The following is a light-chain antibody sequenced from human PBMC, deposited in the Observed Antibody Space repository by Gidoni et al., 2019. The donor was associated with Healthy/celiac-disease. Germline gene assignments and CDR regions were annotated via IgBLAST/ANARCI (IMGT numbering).Light chain of an antibody. J-gene: IGKJ5*01. Sequence: EIVLTQSPGNLSLSQGERATLSCRASQSVSSSYLAWYQQKPGQAPSLLIYGASSRATGIPDRFSCSWSGTDFPLTISRLEPEDFAVYYCQQYGSSPITFGQGTRLEIK. CDR2: GAS. CDR3: QQYGSSPIT. V-gene: IGKV3-20*01. CDR1: QSVSSSY.